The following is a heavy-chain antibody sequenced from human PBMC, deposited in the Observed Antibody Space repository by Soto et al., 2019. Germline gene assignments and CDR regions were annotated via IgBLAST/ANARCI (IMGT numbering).Heavy chain of an antibody. J-gene: IGHJ4*02. V-gene: IGHV3-9*01. CDR2: ISWNSGSI. D-gene: IGHD6-19*01. CDR3: AKEGGIAVAGGRYYFDY. CDR1: GFTFDDYA. Sequence: EVQLVESGGGLVQPGRSLRLSCAASGFTFDDYAMHWVRQAPGKGLEWVSGISWNSGSIGYADSVKGRFTISRDNAKNSLYLQMNSLGAEDTALYYCAKEGGIAVAGGRYYFDYWGQGTLVTVSS.